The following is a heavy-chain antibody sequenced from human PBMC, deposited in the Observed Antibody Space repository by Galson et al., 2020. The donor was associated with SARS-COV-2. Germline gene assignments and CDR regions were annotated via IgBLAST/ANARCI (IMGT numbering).Heavy chain of an antibody. CDR3: TRDSRPITGTRVGAFDI. V-gene: IGHV3-11*01. CDR1: GFSFSDHY. D-gene: IGHD1-20*01. J-gene: IGHJ3*02. Sequence: TGGSLRLSCAASGFSFSDHYMSWIRQSPGKGLEWVSYINTGGTTKYYADSVKGRFTISRDNAKNSLYLQMDSLRAEDTAVYYCTRDSRPITGTRVGAFDIWGQGTMVTVSS. CDR2: INTGGTTK.